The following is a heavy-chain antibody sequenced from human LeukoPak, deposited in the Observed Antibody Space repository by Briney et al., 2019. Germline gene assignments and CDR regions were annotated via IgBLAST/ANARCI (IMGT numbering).Heavy chain of an antibody. Sequence: GGSLRLSCAASGFTFSSFAMSWVRQAPGKGLEWVASISGSGANIYNADSVRGRFTIPRDNSKNTLFLQMNSLRAGDTAVYYCAKGPRTIVGSSTAFDIWGQGAMVTVSS. V-gene: IGHV3-23*01. CDR2: ISGSGANI. D-gene: IGHD1-26*01. CDR3: AKGPRTIVGSSTAFDI. CDR1: GFTFSSFA. J-gene: IGHJ3*02.